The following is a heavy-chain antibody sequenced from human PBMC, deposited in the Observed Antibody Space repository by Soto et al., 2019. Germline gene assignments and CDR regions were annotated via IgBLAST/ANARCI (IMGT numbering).Heavy chain of an antibody. D-gene: IGHD4-17*01. Sequence: EVQLVDSGGGLVQPGGSLRLSCTASGFMFGSYWMTWVRHVPGKGLQWVANIKRDGSEKYYVDFVKGRFTISRDNADNSVFLDMNNLRVDDTATYYCARVRATDYEIDYWGQGALVTVSS. CDR1: GFMFGSYW. CDR2: IKRDGSEK. CDR3: ARVRATDYEIDY. J-gene: IGHJ4*02. V-gene: IGHV3-7*03.